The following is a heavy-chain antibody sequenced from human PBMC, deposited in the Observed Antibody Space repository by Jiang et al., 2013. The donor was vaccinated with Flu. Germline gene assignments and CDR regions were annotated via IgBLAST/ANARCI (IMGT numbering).Heavy chain of an antibody. D-gene: IGHD3-10*01. CDR3: ARPLGLWFGTFDP. CDR1: GGSISSSSYY. V-gene: IGHV4-39*07. Sequence: GSGLVKPSETLSLTCTVSGGSISSSSYYWGWIRQPPGKGLEWIGSIYYSGSTYYNPSLKSRVTISVDTSKNQFSLKLSSVTAADTAVYYCARPLGLWFGTFDPWGQGTLVTVSS. CDR2: IYYSGST. J-gene: IGHJ5*02.